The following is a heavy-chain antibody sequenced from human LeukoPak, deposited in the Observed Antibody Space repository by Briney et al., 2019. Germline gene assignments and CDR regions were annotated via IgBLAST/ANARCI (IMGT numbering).Heavy chain of an antibody. CDR1: GYSFSSYW. D-gene: IGHD3-10*01. J-gene: IGHJ4*02. V-gene: IGHV5-51*01. Sequence: GESLKISCKASGYSFSSYWIAWVRQIPGKGLEWMGIINPADSDTRYSLSIQGQVTISADKSISTAYLQWSSLKASDTAMYYCARRVKLSSGTHQLDFWGQGTLVTVSS. CDR2: INPADSDT. CDR3: ARRVKLSSGTHQLDF.